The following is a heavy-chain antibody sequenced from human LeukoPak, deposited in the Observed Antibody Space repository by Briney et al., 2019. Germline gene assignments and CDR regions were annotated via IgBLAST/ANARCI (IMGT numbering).Heavy chain of an antibody. CDR1: GYTFTSYD. J-gene: IGHJ4*02. D-gene: IGHD3-22*01. CDR3: ARSYYYDSSGYYQ. CDR2: MNPNSGKT. Sequence: ASVKVSCKASGYTFTSYDINWVGQATGKGGEGMGWMNPNSGKTGYAQKFQGRVTITRNTSKRKAYMELSSLRSEDTAVYYCARSYYYDSSGYYQWGQGTLVTVSS. V-gene: IGHV1-8*03.